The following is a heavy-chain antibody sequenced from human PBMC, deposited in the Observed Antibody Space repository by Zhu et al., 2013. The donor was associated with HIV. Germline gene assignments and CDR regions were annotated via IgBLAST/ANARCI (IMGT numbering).Heavy chain of an antibody. V-gene: IGHV1-3*01. J-gene: IGHJ6*02. CDR1: GYTFTSYA. D-gene: IGHD3-10*01. CDR3: ARRRSTMVRGAYYYGMDV. Sequence: QVQLVQSGAEVKKPGASVKVSCKASGYTFTSYAMHWVRQAPGQRLEWMGWINAGNGNTKYSQKFQGRVTITRDTSASTAYMELSSLRSEDTAVYYCARRRSTMVRGAYYYGMDVWGQGTTVHRLL. CDR2: INAGNGNT.